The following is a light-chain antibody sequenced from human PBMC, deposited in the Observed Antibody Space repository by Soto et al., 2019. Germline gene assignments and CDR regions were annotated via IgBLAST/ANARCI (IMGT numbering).Light chain of an antibody. J-gene: IGKJ5*01. CDR1: HILLYSDGKTY. CDR3: MQRTHVPIT. Sequence: DIVVTQTPLSLSVTPGQPASMSCKSSHILLYSDGKTYLYWYLQRPGQPPPLLIYDVSNRFSGVPDRFSGSGSGTDFTLKISRVEAEDVGVYYCMQRTHVPITFDQGTRLEIK. CDR2: DVS. V-gene: IGKV2D-29*01.